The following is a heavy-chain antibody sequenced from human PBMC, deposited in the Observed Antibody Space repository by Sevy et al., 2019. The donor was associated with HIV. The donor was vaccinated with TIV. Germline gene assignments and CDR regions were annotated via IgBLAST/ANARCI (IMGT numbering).Heavy chain of an antibody. CDR1: GFTFSSYG. Sequence: GGSLRLSCAVSGFTFSSYGMHWVRQAPGKGLEWVAGIWYDESNKYYADPVKGRFTISRDNSKNTLYLQMNSLRAEDTAVYYCARDGEYCTNGVCSWGLFDYWGQGTLVTVSS. D-gene: IGHD2-8*01. V-gene: IGHV3-33*01. J-gene: IGHJ4*02. CDR2: IWYDESNK. CDR3: ARDGEYCTNGVCSWGLFDY.